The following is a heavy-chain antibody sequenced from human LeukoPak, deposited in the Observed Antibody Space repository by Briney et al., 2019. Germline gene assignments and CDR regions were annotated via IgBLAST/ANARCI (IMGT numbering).Heavy chain of an antibody. V-gene: IGHV4-59*01. CDR2: IYYSGST. Sequence: SETLSLTCTVSVRSISSYYWICIRQPPGKGLEWIYYIYYSGSTNYNPSLRSRITISVDTSKNQFSLKLSSVTGADTAVYYCARGIVGATTGYFDYWGQGTLVTASS. CDR1: VRSISSYY. J-gene: IGHJ4*02. D-gene: IGHD1-26*01. CDR3: ARGIVGATTGYFDY.